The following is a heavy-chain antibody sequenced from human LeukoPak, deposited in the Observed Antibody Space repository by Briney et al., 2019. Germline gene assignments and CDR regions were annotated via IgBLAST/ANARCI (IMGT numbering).Heavy chain of an antibody. Sequence: GASVKVSCKAYGYTITSYAINWVRQAPGQGLEWMGWINTNTGNPTYAQGFTGRFVFSLDTSVSTAYLHISSLKAEDTAVYYCARRGAWQYYYYSSMDVWGKGTTVTVSS. CDR3: ARRGAWQYYYYSSMDV. CDR1: GYTITSYA. J-gene: IGHJ6*03. V-gene: IGHV7-4-1*02. CDR2: INTNTGNP. D-gene: IGHD2-21*02.